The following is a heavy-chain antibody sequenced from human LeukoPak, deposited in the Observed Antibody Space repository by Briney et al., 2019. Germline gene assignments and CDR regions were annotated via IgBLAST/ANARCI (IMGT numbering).Heavy chain of an antibody. D-gene: IGHD3-22*01. Sequence: PSETLSLTCSVSGGSIYNSAYHWGWIRQPPGKGSQRIGRISYSGSTYYNPSLKSRVTISVDTSKNQFSLKLSSVTAADTAVYYCARPGEVYYYDSSGYPAHYFDYSGQGTLVTVSS. CDR3: ARPGEVYYYDSSGYPAHYFDY. V-gene: IGHV4-39*01. J-gene: IGHJ4*02. CDR1: GGSIYNSAYH. CDR2: ISYSGST.